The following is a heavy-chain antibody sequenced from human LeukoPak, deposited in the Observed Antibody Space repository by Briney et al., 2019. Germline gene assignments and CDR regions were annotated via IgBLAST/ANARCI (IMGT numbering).Heavy chain of an antibody. J-gene: IGHJ5*02. CDR3: ARFSLGAKVGLGFDP. V-gene: IGHV3-48*04. CDR2: ISSSGSTI. Sequence: GGSLRLSCAASGFTFSSYSMSWIRQAPGKGLEWVSYISSSGSTIYYADFVKGRFTISRDNAKNSLYLQMNSLRAEDTAVYYCARFSLGAKVGLGFDPWGQGTLVTVSS. D-gene: IGHD3-16*01. CDR1: GFTFSSYS.